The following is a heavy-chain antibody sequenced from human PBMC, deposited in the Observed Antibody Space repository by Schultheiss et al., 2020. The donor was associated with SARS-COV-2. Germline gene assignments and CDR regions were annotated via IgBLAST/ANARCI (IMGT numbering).Heavy chain of an antibody. CDR2: IIPILGVA. D-gene: IGHD3-10*01. J-gene: IGHJ4*02. Sequence: SVKVSCKASGGTFSSYAISWVRQAPGQGLEWVGRIIPILGVANYAQKFQGRVTITANTSTTTAYMELRSLRSDDTAVYYCARDGQITMVRGVVTWADYWGQGTLVTVSS. V-gene: IGHV1-69*10. CDR3: ARDGQITMVRGVVTWADY. CDR1: GGTFSSYA.